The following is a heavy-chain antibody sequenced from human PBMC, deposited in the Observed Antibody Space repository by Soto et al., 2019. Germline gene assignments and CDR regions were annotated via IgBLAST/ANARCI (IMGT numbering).Heavy chain of an antibody. CDR2: ISSSSNTI. J-gene: IGHJ4*02. CDR1: KFTFSNCG. V-gene: IGHV3-48*01. Sequence: PGGSLRLSCVASKFTFSNCGMNWVRQAPGKGLEWISYISSSSNTIYYADSVKGRFTISRDNAKNSLYLQMNSLRAEDTAVYYCAAILAVGTFDYWGQGILVTVSS. CDR3: AAILAVGTFDY. D-gene: IGHD2-2*02.